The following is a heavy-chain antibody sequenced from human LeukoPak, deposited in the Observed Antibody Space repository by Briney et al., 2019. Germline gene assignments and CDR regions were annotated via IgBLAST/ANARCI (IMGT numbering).Heavy chain of an antibody. J-gene: IGHJ5*02. CDR2: INHSGST. D-gene: IGHD3-9*01. Sequence: SETLSLTCAVYGGSFSGYYWGWIRQPPGKGLEWMGEINHSGSTNYNPSLKSRVTISVDTSKNQFSLKLSSVTAADTAVYYCARAVLRYFDWLLAYNWFDPWGQGTLVTVSS. V-gene: IGHV4-34*01. CDR1: GGSFSGYY. CDR3: ARAVLRYFDWLLAYNWFDP.